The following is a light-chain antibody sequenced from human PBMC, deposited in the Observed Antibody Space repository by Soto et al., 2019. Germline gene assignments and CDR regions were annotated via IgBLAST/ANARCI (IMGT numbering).Light chain of an antibody. CDR3: QQYGDWPPDT. J-gene: IGKJ2*01. V-gene: IGKV3-15*01. CDR2: DAS. Sequence: EIVMTQSPATLSVSPGERATLSCRASQSVSRNLAWYQQKPGQPPRLLIYDASTRATGVPARFGGSGSGTEFTLTISGLQSEDFAVYYWQQYGDWPPDTFGQGNKVEI. CDR1: QSVSRN.